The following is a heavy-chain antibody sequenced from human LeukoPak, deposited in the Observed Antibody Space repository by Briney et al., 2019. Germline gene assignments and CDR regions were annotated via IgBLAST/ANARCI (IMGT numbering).Heavy chain of an antibody. D-gene: IGHD2-2*01. V-gene: IGHV3-33*01. Sequence: GGSLRLSCAASGFIFSSYGMHWVRQAPGKGLEWVALIWYDGSKSHHADSVKGRFTISRDNSKNTLYLQMNNLRAEDTAVYYCARGDCSSTSCYYYYYGMDVWGQGTTVTVSS. CDR2: IWYDGSKS. J-gene: IGHJ6*02. CDR1: GFIFSSYG. CDR3: ARGDCSSTSCYYYYYGMDV.